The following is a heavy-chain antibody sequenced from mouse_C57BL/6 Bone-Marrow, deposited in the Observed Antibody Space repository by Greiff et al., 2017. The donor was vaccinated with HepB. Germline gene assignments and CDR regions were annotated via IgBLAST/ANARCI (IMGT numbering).Heavy chain of an antibody. CDR3: ARLILRSPWYFDV. D-gene: IGHD1-1*01. CDR1: GYTFTSYW. J-gene: IGHJ1*03. CDR2: IDPSDSYT. Sequence: VQLQQPGAELVMPGASVKLSCKASGYTFTSYWMHWVKQRPGQGLEWIGEIDPSDSYTNYNQKFKGKSTLTVDKSSSTAYMQLSSLTSEDSAVYYCARLILRSPWYFDVWGTGTTVTVSS. V-gene: IGHV1-69*01.